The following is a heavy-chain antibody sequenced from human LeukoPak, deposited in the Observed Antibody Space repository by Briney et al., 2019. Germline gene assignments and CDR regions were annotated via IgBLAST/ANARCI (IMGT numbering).Heavy chain of an antibody. J-gene: IGHJ2*01. CDR1: GYTFTSYA. V-gene: IGHV1-2*02. D-gene: IGHD2-15*01. Sequence: ASVKVSCKASGYTFTSYAMNWVRQAPGQGLEWMGWINPNTGDTNVAQKFQGRVAMTRDTSLSTAYMDLSRLTSDDTAVYYCARDWPGISLHFDLWGRGTLITVSS. CDR2: INPNTGDT. CDR3: ARDWPGISLHFDL.